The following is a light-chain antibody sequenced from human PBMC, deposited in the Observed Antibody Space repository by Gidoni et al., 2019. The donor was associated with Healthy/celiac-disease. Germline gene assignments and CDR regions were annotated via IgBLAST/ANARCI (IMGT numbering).Light chain of an antibody. V-gene: IGKV3-15*01. CDR3: QQYNNWPPWT. CDR2: GAS. CDR1: QCVSSN. Sequence: IVMTQSPATLSVSPGERATLACRASQCVSSNLAWYQQKPGQAPRVLIYGASTRATGIPARFSGSGSGTEFTLTISSLQSEDFAVYYCQQYNNWPPWTFGQGTKVEIK. J-gene: IGKJ1*01.